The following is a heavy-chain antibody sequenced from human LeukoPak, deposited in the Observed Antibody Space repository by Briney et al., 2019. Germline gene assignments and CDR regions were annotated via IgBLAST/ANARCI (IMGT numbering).Heavy chain of an antibody. CDR1: GASVGSAGYC. V-gene: IGHV4-61*08. Sequence: SETLSLTCTVSGASVGSAGYCWSWIRQPPGGGLEWIGYIYYISNTNYNPSLKSRVTMSVDPSKNQFSLKLNSVTAADTAVYCCARTQSQSGSYRYYFGYWGQGTLVTVSS. D-gene: IGHD1-26*01. J-gene: IGHJ4*02. CDR2: IYYISNT. CDR3: ARTQSQSGSYRYYFGY.